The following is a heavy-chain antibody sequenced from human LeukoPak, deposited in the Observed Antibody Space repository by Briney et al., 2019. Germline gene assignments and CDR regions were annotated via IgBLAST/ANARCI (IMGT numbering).Heavy chain of an antibody. CDR1: GGSISSYY. V-gene: IGHV4-59*01. J-gene: IGHJ6*02. Sequence: SETLSLTCTVSGGSISSYYWSWIRQPPGKGLEWIGYIYYSGSTNYNPSLKSRVTISVDTSKNQFSLKLSSVTAADTAVYYCASGMVWGAIGYGMDVWGQGTTVTVSS. CDR3: ASGMVWGAIGYGMDV. D-gene: IGHD3-10*01. CDR2: IYYSGST.